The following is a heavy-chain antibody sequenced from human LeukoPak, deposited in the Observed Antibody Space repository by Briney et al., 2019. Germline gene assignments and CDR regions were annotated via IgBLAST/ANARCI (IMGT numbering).Heavy chain of an antibody. Sequence: SVKVSCKASGGTFSSYTISWVRQAPGQGLEWMGGIIPIFGTANYAQKFQGRVTITTDESTSTAYMELSSLRSEDTAVYYCARNMVRGIDYYYYMDVWGKGTTVTVSS. D-gene: IGHD3-10*01. CDR2: IIPIFGTA. CDR3: ARNMVRGIDYYYYMDV. CDR1: GGTFSSYT. J-gene: IGHJ6*03. V-gene: IGHV1-69*05.